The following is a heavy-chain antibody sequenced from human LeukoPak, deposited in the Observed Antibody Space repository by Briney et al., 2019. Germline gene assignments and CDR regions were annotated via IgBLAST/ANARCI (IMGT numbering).Heavy chain of an antibody. V-gene: IGHV3-23*01. CDR3: ARDSGQLFDY. CDR2: ITNTGSDT. Sequence: GGSLRLSCAASGFTFSNFAMSWVRQAPGKGLEYISIITNTGSDTNHADSVKGRFTISRDNSKNTLYLQMNSLRAEDTAVYYCARDSGQLFDYWGQGTLVTVSS. J-gene: IGHJ4*02. D-gene: IGHD6-13*01. CDR1: GFTFSNFA.